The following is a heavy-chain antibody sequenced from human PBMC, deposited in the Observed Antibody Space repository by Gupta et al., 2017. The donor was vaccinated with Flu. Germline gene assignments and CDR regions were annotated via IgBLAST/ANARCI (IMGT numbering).Heavy chain of an antibody. CDR2: SSGGGSP. D-gene: IGHD3-16*01. CDR1: GFAFKNYP. J-gene: IGHJ4*02. Sequence: AASGFAFKNYPMTWGRQAPGKGLEWVSSSSGGGSPVYAESVKGRFTISRDNSKNTLSLQMNSLRVEDTAVYFGAKVLPFGGPELEFWGQGTLGTVSS. CDR3: AKVLPFGGPELEF. V-gene: IGHV3-23*01.